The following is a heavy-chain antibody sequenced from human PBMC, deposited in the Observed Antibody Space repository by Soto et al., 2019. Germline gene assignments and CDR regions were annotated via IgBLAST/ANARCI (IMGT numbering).Heavy chain of an antibody. CDR1: GYSFPSYW. J-gene: IGHJ6*02. D-gene: IGHD5-12*01. V-gene: IGHV5-51*01. CDR2: TYPGDSET. Sequence: PRQALKLSFKGSGYSFPSYWIGWVRQMPGKGLEWMGITYPGDSETSYSPAVPGKVTISAAKSNSTAYLQWRRLRAWDTAMYYCARAPHSGHDYYGMDVWGQGTTVTVSS. CDR3: ARAPHSGHDYYGMDV.